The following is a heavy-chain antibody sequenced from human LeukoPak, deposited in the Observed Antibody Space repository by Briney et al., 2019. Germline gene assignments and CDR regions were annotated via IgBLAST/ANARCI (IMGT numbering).Heavy chain of an antibody. J-gene: IGHJ4*02. D-gene: IGHD6-19*01. Sequence: GASVKVSCKTSGYTFIGYYMHWVRQAPGQGLEWMGWINPKNGGANYAPSFQGRVTITRDMSTSTAYMELSSLRSEDTAVYYCAAAPIAVAGTGFRDYWGQGTLVTVSS. CDR2: INPKNGGA. V-gene: IGHV1-2*07. CDR3: AAAPIAVAGTGFRDY. CDR1: GYTFIGYY.